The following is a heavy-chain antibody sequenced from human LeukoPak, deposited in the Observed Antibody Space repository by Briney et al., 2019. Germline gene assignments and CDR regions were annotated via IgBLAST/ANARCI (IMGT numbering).Heavy chain of an antibody. Sequence: SETLSLTCTVSGGSISSYYWSWIRQPPGKGLKWIGYIYYSGSTTYNPSLKSRATISVDTSKNQFSLKLSSVTAADTAVYYCAGMRITTPTVRTLDYWGQGTLVTVSS. CDR3: AGMRITTPTVRTLDY. D-gene: IGHD1-14*01. J-gene: IGHJ4*02. CDR2: IYYSGST. V-gene: IGHV4-59*01. CDR1: GGSISSYY.